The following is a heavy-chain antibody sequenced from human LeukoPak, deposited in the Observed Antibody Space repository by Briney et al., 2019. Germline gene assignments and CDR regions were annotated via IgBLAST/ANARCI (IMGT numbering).Heavy chain of an antibody. CDR2: IYHSGST. D-gene: IGHD3-22*01. J-gene: IGHJ4*02. Sequence: PSETLSLTCTVSGGSISSGGYSWSWIRQPPGKGLEWIGYIYHSGSTYYNPSLKSRVTISVYRSKNQFSLKLSSVTAADTAVYYCARGYYDSSGYFFDYWGQGTLVTVSS. CDR1: GGSISSGGYS. V-gene: IGHV4-30-2*01. CDR3: ARGYYDSSGYFFDY.